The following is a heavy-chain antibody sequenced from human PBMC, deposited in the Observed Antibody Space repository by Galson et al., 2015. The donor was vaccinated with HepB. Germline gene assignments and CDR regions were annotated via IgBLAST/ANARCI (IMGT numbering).Heavy chain of an antibody. CDR3: ARDRSEWSSSWFYYGMDV. V-gene: IGHV4-59*01. D-gene: IGHD6-13*01. CDR2: IYYSGST. Sequence: ETLSLTCTVSGGSIRSYYWSWIRQPPGKGLEWIGYIYYSGSTNYNPSLKSRVTISVDTSKNQFSLKLSSVTAADTAVYYCARDRSEWSSSWFYYGMDVWGQGTTVTVSS. J-gene: IGHJ6*02. CDR1: GGSIRSYY.